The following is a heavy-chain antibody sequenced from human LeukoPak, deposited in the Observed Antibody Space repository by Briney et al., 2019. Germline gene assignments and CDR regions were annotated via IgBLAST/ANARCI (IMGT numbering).Heavy chain of an antibody. CDR3: ARETPRRGETRDGYR. J-gene: IGHJ4*02. Sequence: GSLRLSCAASGFTFSSYSMNWVRQAPGKGLEWVSSISSSSSYIYYADSVKGRFTISRDNAKNSLYLQMNSLRVEDTAVYYCARETPRRGETRDGYRWGQGTVVTVSS. D-gene: IGHD5-24*01. CDR2: ISSSSSYI. CDR1: GFTFSSYS. V-gene: IGHV3-21*01.